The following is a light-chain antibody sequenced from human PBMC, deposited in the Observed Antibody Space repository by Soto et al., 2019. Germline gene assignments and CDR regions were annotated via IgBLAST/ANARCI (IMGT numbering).Light chain of an antibody. CDR2: EVS. CDR3: SSYTSSSTDV. V-gene: IGLV2-14*01. CDR1: STDVGGYNY. Sequence: QSALTQPASVSGSPGQSITISCTGSSTDVGGYNYVSWYQQHPGKAPKVMIYEVSNRPSGVSNRFSGSKSGNTASLTISGLQAEDEADYYCSSYTSSSTDVFGTGTKLTVL. J-gene: IGLJ1*01.